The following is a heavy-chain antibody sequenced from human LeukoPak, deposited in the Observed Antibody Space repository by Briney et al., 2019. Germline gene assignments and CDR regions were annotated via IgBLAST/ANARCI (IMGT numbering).Heavy chain of an antibody. Sequence: GGSLRLSCAASGFTFSSYWMSWVRQAPGKGLEWVANIKQDGSEKYYVDSVKGRFTISRDNAKNSLYLQMNSLRAEDTAVYYCAVTRDYFGSGSYFVPVFFDYWGQGTLVTVSS. CDR1: GFTFSSYW. CDR2: IKQDGSEK. CDR3: AVTRDYFGSGSYFVPVFFDY. V-gene: IGHV3-7*03. D-gene: IGHD3-10*01. J-gene: IGHJ4*02.